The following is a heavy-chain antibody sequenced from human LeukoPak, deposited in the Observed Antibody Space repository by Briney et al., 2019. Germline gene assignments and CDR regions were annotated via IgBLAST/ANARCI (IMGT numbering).Heavy chain of an antibody. V-gene: IGHV3-48*04. CDR3: ARDRTTVTPYYFDY. Sequence: QPGGSLRLSCAASGFTFRNYGMNWVRQAPGKGLEWVSYISSSSSTIYYADSVKGRFTISRDNAKNSLYLQMNSLRAEDTAVYYCARDRTTVTPYYFDYWGQGTLVTVSS. D-gene: IGHD4-17*01. CDR1: GFTFRNYG. CDR2: ISSSSSTI. J-gene: IGHJ4*02.